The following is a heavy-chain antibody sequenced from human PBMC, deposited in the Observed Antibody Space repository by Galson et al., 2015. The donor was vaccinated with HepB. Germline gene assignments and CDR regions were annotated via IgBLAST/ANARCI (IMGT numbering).Heavy chain of an antibody. CDR1: GGSISSSNW. J-gene: IGHJ6*03. V-gene: IGHV4-4*02. Sequence: TLSLTCAVSGGSISSSNWWSWVRQPPGKGLEWIGEIYHSGSTNYNPSLKSRVTISVDKSKNQFSLKLSSVTAADTAVYYCARWGYCSSTSCYRSWYYYMDVWGKGTTVTVSS. CDR3: ARWGYCSSTSCYRSWYYYMDV. CDR2: IYHSGST. D-gene: IGHD2-2*02.